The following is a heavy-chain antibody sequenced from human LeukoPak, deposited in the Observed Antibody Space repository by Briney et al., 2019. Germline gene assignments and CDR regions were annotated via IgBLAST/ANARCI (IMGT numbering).Heavy chain of an antibody. D-gene: IGHD6-13*01. CDR2: IIPIFGTA. J-gene: IGHJ5*02. CDR1: GGTFSSYA. CDR3: ARAYQQLVVGWFDR. Sequence: GASVKVSCKASGGTFSSYAISWVRQAPGQGLEWMGGIIPIFGTANYAQKFQGRVTITTDESTSTAYMELSSLRSEDTAVYYCARAYQQLVVGWFDRWGQGTLVTVSS. V-gene: IGHV1-69*05.